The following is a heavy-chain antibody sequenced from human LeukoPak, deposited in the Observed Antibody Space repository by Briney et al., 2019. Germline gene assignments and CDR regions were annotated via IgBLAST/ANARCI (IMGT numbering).Heavy chain of an antibody. D-gene: IGHD3-22*01. CDR2: ISAYNGNT. Sequence: GASVKVSCKASGYTFTSYGISWVRQAPGQGREWMGWISAYNGNTNYAQKLQGRVTMTTDTSTSTAYMELRSLRSDDTAVYYCARGRVDYYDSSGYIFDYWGQGTLVTVSS. J-gene: IGHJ4*02. V-gene: IGHV1-18*01. CDR1: GYTFTSYG. CDR3: ARGRVDYYDSSGYIFDY.